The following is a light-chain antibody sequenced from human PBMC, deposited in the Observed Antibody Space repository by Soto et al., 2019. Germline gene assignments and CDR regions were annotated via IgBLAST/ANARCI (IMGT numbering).Light chain of an antibody. CDR2: EVS. V-gene: IGLV2-14*01. J-gene: IGLJ3*02. CDR1: STDVGGYNY. Sequence: QSVLTQPPSAAGSPGQSVTISCTGTSTDVGGYNYVSWYQQYPGKAPKLMIYEVSKRPSGISYRFTGSKSGNTASLTISGLQAEDEADYYCSSYTTTSTLVFGGGTKLTVL. CDR3: SSYTTTSTLV.